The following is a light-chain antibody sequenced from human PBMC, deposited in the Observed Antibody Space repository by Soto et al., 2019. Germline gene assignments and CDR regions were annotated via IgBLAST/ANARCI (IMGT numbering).Light chain of an antibody. CDR3: VSYTSSTTYV. J-gene: IGLJ1*01. V-gene: IGLV2-14*03. CDR2: DVA. CDR1: SSDVGGSNF. Sequence: QSALTQPASVSDSPGQSITIPCTGTSSDVGGSNFVSWYQQHPGKPPKLIIYDVANRPSGVSNRFSGSKSGSTASLIISRLQTEDEADYCCVSYTSSTTYVFGTGTKVTVL.